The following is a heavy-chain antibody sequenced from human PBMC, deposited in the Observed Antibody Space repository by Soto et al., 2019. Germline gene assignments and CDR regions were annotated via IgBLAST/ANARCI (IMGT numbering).Heavy chain of an antibody. CDR3: AREDVADYYGMDV. CDR2: INPNSGGT. V-gene: IGHV1-2*04. D-gene: IGHD3-10*02. Sequence: ASVKVSCKASGGTFSSYAISWVRQAPGQGLEWMGWINPNSGGTNYAQKFQGWVTMTRDTSISTAYMELSRLRSDDTAVYYCAREDVADYYGMDVWGQGTTVTVSS. J-gene: IGHJ6*02. CDR1: GGTFSSYA.